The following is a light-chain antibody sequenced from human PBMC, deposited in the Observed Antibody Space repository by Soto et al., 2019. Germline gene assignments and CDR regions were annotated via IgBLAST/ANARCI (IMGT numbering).Light chain of an antibody. CDR2: EVR. CDR3: SSYTRSSTRSV. J-gene: IGLJ1*01. V-gene: IGLV2-14*01. Sequence: QSVQTQPASVVRPPGWSITISGPPVTRDGGGENYVSRYQQDPGQEPKLMIYEVRIRPSGDTNVFSGSKSCNTPSLTLSMLQAEDEADYYCSSYTRSSTRSVFGTGTKVTVL. CDR1: TRDGGGENY.